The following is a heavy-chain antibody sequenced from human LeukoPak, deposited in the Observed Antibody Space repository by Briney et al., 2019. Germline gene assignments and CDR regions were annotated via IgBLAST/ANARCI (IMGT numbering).Heavy chain of an antibody. CDR3: ARDPDFWSGYYRSDAFDI. D-gene: IGHD3-3*01. CDR1: GFTFSSYA. CDR2: ISYDGSNK. Sequence: GRSLRLSCAASGFTFSSYAMHWVRQAPGKGLEWVAVISYDGSNKYYADSVKGRFTISRDNSKNTLYLQMNSLRAEDTAVYYCARDPDFWSGYYRSDAFDIWGQGTMVTVSS. V-gene: IGHV3-30-3*01. J-gene: IGHJ3*02.